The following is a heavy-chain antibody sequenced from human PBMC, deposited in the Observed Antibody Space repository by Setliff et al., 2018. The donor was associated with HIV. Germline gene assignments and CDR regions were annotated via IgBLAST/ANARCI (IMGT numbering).Heavy chain of an antibody. D-gene: IGHD4-17*01. CDR2: IYHSGST. J-gene: IGHJ3*02. CDR1: GLSISSGYY. Sequence: LSLTCDVSGLSISSGYYWCWIRQPPGKGLEWIAKIYHSGSTHYNPSVKSRVTISVDTSKNQISLRLTSVTAADTAVYYCARTRGTTENVFDIWGQGTMVTVSS. V-gene: IGHV4-38-2*01. CDR3: ARTRGTTENVFDI.